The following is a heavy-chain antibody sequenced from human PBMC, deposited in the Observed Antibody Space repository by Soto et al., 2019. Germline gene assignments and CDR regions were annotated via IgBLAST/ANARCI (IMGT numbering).Heavy chain of an antibody. D-gene: IGHD2-15*01. V-gene: IGHV1-8*02. CDR1: GYTFTGYY. CDR2: MNPNSGNT. J-gene: IGHJ5*02. Sequence: ASVKVSCKASGYTFTGYYMHWVRQAPGQGLEWMGWMNPNSGNTGYAQKFQGRVTMTRNTSISTAYMELSSLRSEDTAVYYCAREVLGWFDPWGQGTLVTVSS. CDR3: AREVLGWFDP.